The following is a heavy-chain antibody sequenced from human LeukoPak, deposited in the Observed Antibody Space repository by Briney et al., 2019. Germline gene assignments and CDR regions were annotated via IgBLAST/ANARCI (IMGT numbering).Heavy chain of an antibody. CDR1: GGSVSSGSYY. J-gene: IGHJ2*01. CDR2: IYYSGST. V-gene: IGHV4-61*01. D-gene: IGHD5-12*01. CDR3: ARTGRVATIYWYFDL. Sequence: TSETLSLTCTVSGGSVSSGSYYWSWIRQPPGKGLEWIGYIYYSGSTYYNPSLKSRVTISVDTSKNQFSLKLSSVTAADTAVYYCARTGRVATIYWYFDLWGRGTLVTVSS.